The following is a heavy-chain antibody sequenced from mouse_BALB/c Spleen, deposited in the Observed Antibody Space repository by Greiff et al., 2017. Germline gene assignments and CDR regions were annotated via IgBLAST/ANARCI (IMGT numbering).Heavy chain of an antibody. J-gene: IGHJ2*01. CDR1: GDSITSCY. Sequence: DVKLVESGPSLVKPSQTLSLTCSVTGDSITSCYWNWIRKFPGNKLEYMGYISYSGSTYYNPSLKSRISITRDTSKNQYYLQLNSVTTEDTATYYCARYTGSSLYYFDYWGQGTTLTVSS. D-gene: IGHD1-1*01. CDR2: ISYSGST. CDR3: ARYTGSSLYYFDY. V-gene: IGHV3-8*02.